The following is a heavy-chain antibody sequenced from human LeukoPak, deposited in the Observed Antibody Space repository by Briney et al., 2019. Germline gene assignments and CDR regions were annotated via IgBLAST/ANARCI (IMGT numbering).Heavy chain of an antibody. Sequence: PGGSLRLSCAASGFTFSNYMMDWVRQAPGKGLVWVSRIKSDGITITYADSVKGRFTISRDNAKNTLYLQMNSLRAEDTAVYYCLRDLNWSLDQWGQGTLVTVSS. CDR2: IKSDGITI. CDR1: GFTFSNYM. CDR3: LRDLNWSLDQ. J-gene: IGHJ4*02. D-gene: IGHD1-20*01. V-gene: IGHV3-74*01.